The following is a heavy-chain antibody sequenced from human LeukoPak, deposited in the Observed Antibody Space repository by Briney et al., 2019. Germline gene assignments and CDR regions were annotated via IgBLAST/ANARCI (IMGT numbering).Heavy chain of an antibody. CDR3: ARQVVAVAGTGYFDY. CDR1: GGSISSYY. CDR2: IYYSGST. D-gene: IGHD6-19*01. V-gene: IGHV4-59*04. J-gene: IGHJ4*02. Sequence: PSETLSLTCTVSGGSISSYYWSWIRQPSGKGLEWIGFIYYSGSTYYNASLKSRGTISVDTSKNQFSLKLNSVTAADTAVYFCARQVVAVAGTGYFDYWGQGTLVTVSS.